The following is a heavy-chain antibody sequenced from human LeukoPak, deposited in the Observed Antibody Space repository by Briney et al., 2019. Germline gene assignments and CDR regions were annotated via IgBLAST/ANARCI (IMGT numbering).Heavy chain of an antibody. V-gene: IGHV4-34*01. D-gene: IGHD4-23*01. Sequence: SDTLSLTCAVSGGSFIGYHWNWIRQSPGKAREWIGEINHSGSTNYNPSFKSRVTISVDTSKNQFSLKLRSVTAADTAVYYCARDPTTVVTVPYYFDDWGQGTLVTVSS. CDR1: GGSFIGYH. CDR2: INHSGST. CDR3: ARDPTTVVTVPYYFDD. J-gene: IGHJ4*02.